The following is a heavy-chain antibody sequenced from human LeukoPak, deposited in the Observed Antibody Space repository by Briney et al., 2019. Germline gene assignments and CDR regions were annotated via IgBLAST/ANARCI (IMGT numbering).Heavy chain of an antibody. V-gene: IGHV3-21*01. CDR2: ISSSSSYI. J-gene: IGHJ3*02. CDR3: ASSLDYGGNPGAFDI. Sequence: GGSLRLSCAASGFTFSNYAMSWVRQAPGKGLEWVSSISSSSSYIYYADSVKGRFTISRDNAKNSLYLQMNSLRAEDTAVYYCASSLDYGGNPGAFDIWGQGTMVTVSS. D-gene: IGHD4-23*01. CDR1: GFTFSNYA.